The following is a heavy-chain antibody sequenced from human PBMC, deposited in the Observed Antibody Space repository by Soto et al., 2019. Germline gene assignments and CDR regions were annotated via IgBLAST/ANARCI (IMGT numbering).Heavy chain of an antibody. CDR3: ATRITVFGLLIPPFDP. J-gene: IGHJ5*02. Sequence: PSETLSLTCAVYGGSVNGYYWNWIRQPPGKGLEWIGEINHTGGTNYNPSPKSRVTMSVDTSKNQFSLRLSSVTAADTAIYYCATRITVFGLLIPPFDPWGQGTQVTVSS. CDR1: GGSVNGYY. CDR2: INHTGGT. D-gene: IGHD3-3*01. V-gene: IGHV4-34*01.